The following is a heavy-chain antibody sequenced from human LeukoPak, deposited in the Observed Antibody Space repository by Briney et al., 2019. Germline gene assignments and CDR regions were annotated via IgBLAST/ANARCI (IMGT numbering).Heavy chain of an antibody. V-gene: IGHV3-53*01. CDR1: GFTVSSNY. Sequence: GGSLRLSCAASGFTVSSNYMSWVRQAPGKGLEWVSIIYTGGSTYYADSVRGRFTISRDSSKNTLYLQMSSLRAEDTAVYYCARDRTTAYYFDYWGQGTLVTASS. J-gene: IGHJ4*02. CDR2: IYTGGST. D-gene: IGHD2/OR15-2a*01. CDR3: ARDRTTAYYFDY.